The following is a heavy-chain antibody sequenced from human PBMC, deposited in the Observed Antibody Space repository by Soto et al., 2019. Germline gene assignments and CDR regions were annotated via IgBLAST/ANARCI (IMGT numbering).Heavy chain of an antibody. CDR3: AKDRIVDTAIVRDAFDI. CDR2: ISGSGGST. Sequence: EVQLLESGGGLVQPGGSLRLSCAASGFTFSSYAMSWVRQAPGKGLEWVSAISGSGGSTYYADSVKGRFTISRDNSKNTLYLQMNSLRAEDTAVYYCAKDRIVDTAIVRDAFDIWGQGTMVTVSS. CDR1: GFTFSSYA. J-gene: IGHJ3*02. V-gene: IGHV3-23*01. D-gene: IGHD5-18*01.